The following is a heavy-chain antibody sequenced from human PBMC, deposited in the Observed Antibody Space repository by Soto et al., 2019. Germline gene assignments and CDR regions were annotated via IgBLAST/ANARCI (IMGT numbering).Heavy chain of an antibody. D-gene: IGHD3-16*02. V-gene: IGHV3-30-3*01. CDR2: ISYDGSNK. CDR3: ARVKTYDYVWGSYRYLVDYYYYGMDV. J-gene: IGHJ6*02. CDR1: GFTFSSYA. Sequence: QVQLVESGGGVVQPGRSLRLSCAASGFTFSSYAMHWVRQAPGKGLEWVAVISYDGSNKYYADSVKGRFTISRDNSKNTLYLQMNSLRAEDTAVYYCARVKTYDYVWGSYRYLVDYYYYGMDVWGQGTTVTVSS.